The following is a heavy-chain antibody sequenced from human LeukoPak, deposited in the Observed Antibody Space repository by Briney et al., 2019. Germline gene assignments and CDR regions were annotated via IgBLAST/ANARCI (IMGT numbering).Heavy chain of an antibody. D-gene: IGHD5-24*01. CDR2: IRSKANSYAT. Sequence: PGGSLRLSCAASGFTFSGSAMHWVRQASGKGLEWVGRIRSKANSYATAYAASVKGRFTISGDDSKNTAYLQMNSLKTEDTAVYYCTRTVEMATIPFDYWGQGTLVTVSS. J-gene: IGHJ4*02. CDR3: TRTVEMATIPFDY. V-gene: IGHV3-73*01. CDR1: GFTFSGSA.